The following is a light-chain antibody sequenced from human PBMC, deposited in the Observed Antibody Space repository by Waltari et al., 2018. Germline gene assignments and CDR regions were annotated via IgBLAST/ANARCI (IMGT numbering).Light chain of an antibody. CDR2: DAS. CDR3: QQRSSWGFT. J-gene: IGKJ3*01. CDR1: QRVTTL. V-gene: IGKV3-11*01. Sequence: EIVLTQSPATVSLSPGESATLSCRASQRVTTLLAWYQQRPGPAPRLLIYDASNRATGIPARFSGSGFGTGFTLTISNLDPEDSAIYYCQQRSSWGFTFGPGTKVEIK.